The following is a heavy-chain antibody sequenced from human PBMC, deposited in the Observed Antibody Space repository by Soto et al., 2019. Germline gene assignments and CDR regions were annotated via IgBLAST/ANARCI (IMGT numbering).Heavy chain of an antibody. D-gene: IGHD1-1*01. CDR1: GGTFISYG. V-gene: IGHV1-69*01. CDR2: ISPFCGTT. J-gene: IGHJ5*02. CDR3: ARAAKTRYDWTDLGNWFDT. Sequence: QLQLVQSGAEVKKPGSSVKVSCKASGGTFISYGGSWVRQAPGHGLEWMGGISPFCGTTNYAQKFQGRLTITADDSTSTAYMELNRLIPADTAVYFCARAAKTRYDWTDLGNWFDTWGQGTLVTVSS.